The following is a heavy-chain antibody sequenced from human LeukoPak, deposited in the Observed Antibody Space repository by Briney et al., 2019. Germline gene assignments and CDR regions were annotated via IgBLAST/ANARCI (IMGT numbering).Heavy chain of an antibody. CDR2: IYYSGST. D-gene: IGHD6-19*01. CDR3: ASQIEQWLDY. Sequence: PSETLSLTCTVSGGSISSYYWSWIRQPPGKGLEWIGYIYYSGSTNYNPSLKSRVTISVDTSKNQFSLKLSSVTAADTAVYYCASQIEQWLDYWGQGTLVTVSS. CDR1: GGSISSYY. V-gene: IGHV4-59*08. J-gene: IGHJ4*02.